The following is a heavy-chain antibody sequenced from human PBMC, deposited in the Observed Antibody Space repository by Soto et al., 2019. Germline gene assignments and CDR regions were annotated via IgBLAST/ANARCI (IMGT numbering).Heavy chain of an antibody. V-gene: IGHV1-2*02. Sequence: ASVKVSCKASGYTFTGYYMHWVRQAPGQGLEWMGWINPNNGGTIYAQKFQGRVTMTTDTSINTAYMELNRLTSDDTAVYYCARVHYDSVPADYWGQGTLVTVSS. CDR1: GYTFTGYY. CDR3: ARVHYDSVPADY. CDR2: INPNNGGT. D-gene: IGHD3-22*01. J-gene: IGHJ4*02.